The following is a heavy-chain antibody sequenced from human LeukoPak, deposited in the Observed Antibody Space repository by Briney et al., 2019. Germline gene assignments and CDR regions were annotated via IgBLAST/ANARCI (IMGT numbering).Heavy chain of an antibody. D-gene: IGHD3-22*01. J-gene: IGHJ4*02. CDR2: ISGSGGST. V-gene: IGHV3-23*01. CDR3: AKNLVVVSYFDY. Sequence: GGSLRLSCAASGFTFSSYAMSWVRQAPGKGLEWVSAISGSGGSTYYADSVKGRFTISRDNSKNALYLQMNSLRAEDTAVYYCAKNLVVVSYFDYWGQGTLVTVSS. CDR1: GFTFSSYA.